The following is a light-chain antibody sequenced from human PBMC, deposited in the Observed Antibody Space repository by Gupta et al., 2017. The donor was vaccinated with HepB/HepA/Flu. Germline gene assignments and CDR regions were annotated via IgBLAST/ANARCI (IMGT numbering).Light chain of an antibody. V-gene: IGKV1-39*01. Sequence: DIQLTQSPSPLSVSVGDRVTITCRASQSISNYLNWYQQNPGKAPKLLIFAASSLQSGVPSRFSGGGSGTDFTLTISSLQPEDFATYYCQQSYTSPLSFGGGTKVEIK. CDR2: AAS. J-gene: IGKJ4*01. CDR3: QQSYTSPLS. CDR1: QSISNY.